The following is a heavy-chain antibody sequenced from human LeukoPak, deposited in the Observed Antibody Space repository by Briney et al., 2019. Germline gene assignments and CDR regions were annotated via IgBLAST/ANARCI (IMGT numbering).Heavy chain of an antibody. V-gene: IGHV4-59*08. D-gene: IGHD5-18*01. J-gene: IGHJ4*02. CDR3: ARLNAGYSHGYTFDY. Sequence: SETLSLTCTVSGVSVSSYYWSWIRQPPGEGLECIGDIYYSGSTNYNPSLKSRVAISVDTSKNQFSLKMSSVTAADTAVYYCARLNAGYSHGYTFDYRGLGTLVTVSS. CDR2: IYYSGST. CDR1: GVSVSSYY.